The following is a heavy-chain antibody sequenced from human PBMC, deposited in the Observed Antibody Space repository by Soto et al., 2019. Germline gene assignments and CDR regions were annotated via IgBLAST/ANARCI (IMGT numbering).Heavy chain of an antibody. J-gene: IGHJ4*02. CDR2: IYPSGST. CDR1: GGSISGHS. V-gene: IGHV4-4*07. CDR3: VRGRSYSVYDF. D-gene: IGHD5-12*01. Sequence: PSETLSLTCTVSGGSISGHSWIWIRQPAGRGLEWIGHIYPSGSTSYNPSPRSRVTMSLDTSNNQIFLNLTSVAAADTAVFYCVRGRSYSVYDFWGPGILVTVSS.